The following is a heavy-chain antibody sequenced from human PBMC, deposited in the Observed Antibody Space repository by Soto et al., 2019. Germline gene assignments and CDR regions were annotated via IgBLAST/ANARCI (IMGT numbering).Heavy chain of an antibody. J-gene: IGHJ3*02. CDR2: ISGSGGST. V-gene: IGHV3-23*01. D-gene: IGHD1-26*01. Sequence: PGGSLRLSCAASGFTFSSYAMSWVRQAPGKGLEWVSAISGSGGSTYYADSVKGRFTISRDNSKNTLFLQMNSLRAEDEAVYYCAKGQTTIMAFENWGQGTMVTVSS. CDR1: GFTFSSYA. CDR3: AKGQTTIMAFEN.